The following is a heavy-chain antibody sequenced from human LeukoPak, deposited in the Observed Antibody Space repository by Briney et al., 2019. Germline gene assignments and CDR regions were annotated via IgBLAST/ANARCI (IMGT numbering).Heavy chain of an antibody. V-gene: IGHV1-8*01. CDR3: ARGQFTLGVPAATSIELGHWFDP. D-gene: IGHD2-2*01. J-gene: IGHJ5*02. Sequence: ASVKVSFTASGYTFTSYDINWVRQATGQGLGWMGWMNPNSGNTGYEQKFQGRVTMTRNTSISTAYMEVSSLRSEDTAVYYCARGQFTLGVPAATSIELGHWFDPWGQGTLVSVSS. CDR1: GYTFTSYD. CDR2: MNPNSGNT.